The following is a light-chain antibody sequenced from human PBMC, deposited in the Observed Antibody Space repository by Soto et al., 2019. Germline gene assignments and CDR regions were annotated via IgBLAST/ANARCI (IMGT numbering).Light chain of an antibody. Sequence: EIFMTQSPATLSVFPGERVILSCRASQSVGSTLAWYQQKPGQAPRLLIRGASTRATGVPARFSSSGSGTEFTLTISSLQSEDFAVYYCQQYTSSLTFGGGTTLEIK. J-gene: IGKJ4*02. CDR3: QQYTSSLT. CDR2: GAS. CDR1: QSVGST. V-gene: IGKV3D-15*01.